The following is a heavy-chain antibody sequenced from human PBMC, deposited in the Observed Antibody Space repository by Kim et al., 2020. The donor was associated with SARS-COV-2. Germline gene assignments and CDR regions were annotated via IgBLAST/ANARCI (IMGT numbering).Heavy chain of an antibody. CDR3: ARQPVWLSYSMDV. V-gene: IGHV3-7*03. CDR1: GFTLGLYW. CDR2: IKEDGSEY. Sequence: GGSLRLSCAASGFTLGLYWMTWVRQAPGKGLEWVANIKEDGSEYYYVDSVKGRFNISRDNAKSSLYLQMTSLRVEDSAVYYCARQPVWLSYSMDVWGQGTTVIVAS. J-gene: IGHJ6*02. D-gene: IGHD5-12*01.